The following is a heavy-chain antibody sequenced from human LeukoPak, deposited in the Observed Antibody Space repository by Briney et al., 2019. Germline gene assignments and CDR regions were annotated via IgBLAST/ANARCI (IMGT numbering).Heavy chain of an antibody. CDR3: VGDLAVPTFDV. J-gene: IGHJ3*01. CDR2: IYTSGST. V-gene: IGHV4-61*02. Sequence: SQTLSLTCTVSGGSISSGSYYWSRIRQPAGKGLEWIGRIYTSGSTNYNPSLKSRVTISVDTSKNQFSLKLSSVTAADTAVYYCVGDLAVPTFDVWAQGTMVTVSS. CDR1: GGSISSGSYY.